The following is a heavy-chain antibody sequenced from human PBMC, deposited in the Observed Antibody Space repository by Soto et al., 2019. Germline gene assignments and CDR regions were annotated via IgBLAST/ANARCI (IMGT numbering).Heavy chain of an antibody. CDR3: ARQAPNSGYDLGYYYYGMDV. CDR1: GYSFTSYW. D-gene: IGHD5-12*01. Sequence: GESLKISCKGSGYSFTSYWIGWVRQMPGKGLEWMGIIYPGDSDTRYSPSFQGQVTISADKSISTAYLQWSSLKASDTAMYYCARQAPNSGYDLGYYYYGMDVWGQGTTVTVS. V-gene: IGHV5-51*01. CDR2: IYPGDSDT. J-gene: IGHJ6*02.